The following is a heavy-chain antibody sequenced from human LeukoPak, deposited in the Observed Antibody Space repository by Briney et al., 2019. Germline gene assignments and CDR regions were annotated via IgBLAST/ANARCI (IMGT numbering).Heavy chain of an antibody. CDR2: ISWNSGSI. Sequence: GGSLRLSCAASGFTFDDYAMHWVRQAPGKGLEWVSGISWNSGSIGYADSVKGRFTISRDNAKNSLYLQMNSLRAEDTALYYCAKGIWFGEFDYWGQGTLVTVSS. V-gene: IGHV3-9*01. CDR3: AKGIWFGEFDY. J-gene: IGHJ4*02. D-gene: IGHD3-10*01. CDR1: GFTFDDYA.